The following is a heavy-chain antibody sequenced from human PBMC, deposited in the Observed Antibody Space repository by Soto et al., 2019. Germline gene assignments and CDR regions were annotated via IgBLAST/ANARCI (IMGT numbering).Heavy chain of an antibody. CDR3: ARDLGGWHDY. V-gene: IGHV1-3*01. D-gene: IGHD2-15*01. J-gene: IGHJ4*02. CDR2: INAGNGNT. CDR1: GYTFTSYA. Sequence: ASVKVSCKASGYTFTSYAIHWVRQTPGQRLEWMGWINAGNGNTKYSQKFQGRVTITRDTSASTAYMELSSLRSEDTAVYYCARDLGGWHDYWGQGTLVTVAS.